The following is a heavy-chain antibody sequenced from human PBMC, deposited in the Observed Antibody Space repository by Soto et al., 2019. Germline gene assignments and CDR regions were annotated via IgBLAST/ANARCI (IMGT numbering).Heavy chain of an antibody. V-gene: IGHV4-39*01. Sequence: SLTCTVSGGSISSSSYYWGWTRQPPGKGLEWIGSIYYSGSTYYNPSLKSRVTISVDTSKNQFSLKLSSVTAADTAVYYCARSAAAGTSAYYYYGMDVWGQGTTVTVSS. CDR1: GGSISSSSYY. J-gene: IGHJ6*02. D-gene: IGHD6-13*01. CDR3: ARSAAAGTSAYYYYGMDV. CDR2: IYYSGST.